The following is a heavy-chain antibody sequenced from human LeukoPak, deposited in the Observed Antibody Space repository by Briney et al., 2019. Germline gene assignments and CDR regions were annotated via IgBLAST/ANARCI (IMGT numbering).Heavy chain of an antibody. Sequence: PSETLSLTCTVSGGSISSSSYYWGWIRQPPGKGLEWIGSIYYSGSTYYNPSLKSRVTISVDTSKNQFSLKLSSVTAADTAVYYCARAFYDFWSGYVDYWGQGTLVTVSS. V-gene: IGHV4-39*01. D-gene: IGHD3-3*01. CDR2: IYYSGST. J-gene: IGHJ4*02. CDR3: ARAFYDFWSGYVDY. CDR1: GGSISSSSYY.